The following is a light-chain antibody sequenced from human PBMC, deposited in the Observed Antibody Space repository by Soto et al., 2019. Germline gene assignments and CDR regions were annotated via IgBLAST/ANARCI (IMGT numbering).Light chain of an antibody. J-gene: IGLJ3*02. CDR2: SNN. CDR1: SSNIGSNS. CDR3: SAWDDSLNGVV. V-gene: IGLV1-44*01. Sequence: QAVVTQPHSASGTPGQRVTISCSGSSSNIGSNSVNWYQQLPGTAPKLLIYSNNQRPSGVPDRFSGFKSGTSASLAISGLQSEDEADYYCSAWDDSLNGVVFGEGTQLTVL.